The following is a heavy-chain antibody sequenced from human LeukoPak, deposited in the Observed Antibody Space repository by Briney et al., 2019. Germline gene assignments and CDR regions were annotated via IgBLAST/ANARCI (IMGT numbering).Heavy chain of an antibody. CDR2: IYYSGST. J-gene: IGHJ4*02. V-gene: IGHV4-31*03. Sequence: SETLSLTCTVSGGPISSGGYYWSWIRQHPGKGLEWIGYIYYSGSTYYSPSLKSRVTISVDTSKNQFSLKLSSVTAADTAVYYCARDRYGYYFDYWGQGTLGTVSS. D-gene: IGHD4-17*01. CDR3: ARDRYGYYFDY. CDR1: GGPISSGGYY.